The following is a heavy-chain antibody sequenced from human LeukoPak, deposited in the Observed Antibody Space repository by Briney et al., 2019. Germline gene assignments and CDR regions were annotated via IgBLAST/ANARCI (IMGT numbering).Heavy chain of an antibody. V-gene: IGHV1-8*03. CDR2: MNPNSGNT. CDR3: ARERSNTQAMAMGASWLDP. CDR1: GYTFTSYD. D-gene: IGHD5-18*01. J-gene: IGHJ5*02. Sequence: ASVKVSCKASGYTFTSYDINWVRQATGQGLEWMGWMNPNSGNTGYAQKFQGRVTITRNTSISTAYMELSSLRSEDTAVYYCARERSNTQAMAMGASWLDPWGQGILVTVSS.